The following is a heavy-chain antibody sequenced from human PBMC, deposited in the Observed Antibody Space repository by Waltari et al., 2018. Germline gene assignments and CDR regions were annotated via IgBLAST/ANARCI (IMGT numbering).Heavy chain of an antibody. Sequence: EMQLVESGGGLVQPGGSLRLSCAASGFTFSIYWMTWVRQAPGKVLEWVANIKQDGSEKYYVDSVKGRFPISRDNAKNWMYLQMNSLGAEDTAVYYCASSRLVISKAFDICGRGAMVTVSS. CDR2: IKQDGSEK. V-gene: IGHV3-7*03. CDR1: GFTFSIYW. CDR3: ASSRLVISKAFDI. J-gene: IGHJ3*02. D-gene: IGHD3-3*02.